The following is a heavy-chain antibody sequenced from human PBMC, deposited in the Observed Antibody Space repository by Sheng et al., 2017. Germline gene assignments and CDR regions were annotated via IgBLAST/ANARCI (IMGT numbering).Heavy chain of an antibody. J-gene: IGHJ3*02. V-gene: IGHV4-39*07. Sequence: QLQLQESGPGLVKPSETLSLTCTVSGGSISSSSYYWGWIRQPPGKGLEWIGSIYYSGSTYYNPSLKSRVTISVDTSKNQFSLKVSSVTAADTAVYYCARGWIQLWLDAFDIWGQGTMVTVSS. CDR2: IYYSGST. CDR1: GGSISSSSYY. CDR3: ARGWIQLWLDAFDI. D-gene: IGHD5-18*01.